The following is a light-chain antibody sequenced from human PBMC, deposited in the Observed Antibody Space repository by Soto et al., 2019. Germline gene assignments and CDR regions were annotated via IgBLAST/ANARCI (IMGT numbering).Light chain of an antibody. CDR1: QSVSSN. V-gene: IGKV3-11*01. CDR3: QQRSNWPPEWT. Sequence: EIVLIQSPATLSLSPGERATLSCRASQSVSSNLAWYQQNPGQAPRLLIFDASSRAAGIPARFSGSGSGTDFTLTISSLEPEDFAVYYCQQRSNWPPEWTFGQGTKVDI. J-gene: IGKJ1*01. CDR2: DAS.